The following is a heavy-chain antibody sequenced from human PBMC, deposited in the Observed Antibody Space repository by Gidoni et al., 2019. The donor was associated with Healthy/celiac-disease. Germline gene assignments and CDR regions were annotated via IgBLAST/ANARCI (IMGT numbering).Heavy chain of an antibody. J-gene: IGHJ4*02. V-gene: IGHV3-23*01. CDR2: ISGSGGST. Sequence: EVQLLESGGGLVQPGGPLSRSGAASGFNFSSDAMSWARQAPVQGLEWVSAISGSGGSTYYADSVKGRFTISRDNSKNTLYLQMNSLRAEDTAVYYCAKDFIPKSVVAATAFTSPFDYWGQGTLVTVSS. D-gene: IGHD2-15*01. CDR1: GFNFSSDA. CDR3: AKDFIPKSVVAATAFTSPFDY.